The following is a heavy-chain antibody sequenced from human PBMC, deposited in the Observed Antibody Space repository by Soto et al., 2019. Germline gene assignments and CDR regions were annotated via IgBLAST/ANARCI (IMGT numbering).Heavy chain of an antibody. Sequence: PSETLSLTCTVSGGSISSGDYYWSWIRQPPGEGLEWIGYIYYSGSTYYNPSLKSRVTISVDTSKNQFSLKLSSVTAADTAVYYFARDRVRDHYYYYGMDVWGQGTTVTVSS. CDR2: IYYSGST. CDR3: ARDRVRDHYYYYGMDV. CDR1: GGSISSGDYY. D-gene: IGHD3-10*01. J-gene: IGHJ6*02. V-gene: IGHV4-30-4*01.